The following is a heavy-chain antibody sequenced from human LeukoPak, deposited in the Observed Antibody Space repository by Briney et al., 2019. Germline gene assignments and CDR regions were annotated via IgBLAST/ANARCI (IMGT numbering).Heavy chain of an antibody. CDR3: AKRSGINYGYFDS. D-gene: IGHD1-26*01. Sequence: GGSLRLSCAASGFTFNTYGMSWVRQAPGKGLEWVSGISGSGGATYYADSVKGRFTVSRDNSKNTAYLQMNSLRSEDTAVYYCAKRSGINYGYFDSWGQGTLVTVSS. CDR2: ISGSGGAT. V-gene: IGHV3-23*01. J-gene: IGHJ4*02. CDR1: GFTFNTYG.